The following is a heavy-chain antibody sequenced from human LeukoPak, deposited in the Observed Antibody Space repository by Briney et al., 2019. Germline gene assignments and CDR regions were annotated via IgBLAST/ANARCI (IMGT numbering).Heavy chain of an antibody. D-gene: IGHD3-3*01. V-gene: IGHV4-39*01. CDR3: VRHMKGRRQFYDYWSEEPFYFDY. Sequence: PSETLSLTCSVSGDSISSSNSYWGWIRQPPGKGLEWIGRGYPFYNPSLKSRVYISVDTYRNQVSLRLSSVTAADTAVYYCVRHMKGRRQFYDYWSEEPFYFDYWGQGTLVTVSS. CDR1: GDSISSSNSY. J-gene: IGHJ4*02. CDR2: GYP.